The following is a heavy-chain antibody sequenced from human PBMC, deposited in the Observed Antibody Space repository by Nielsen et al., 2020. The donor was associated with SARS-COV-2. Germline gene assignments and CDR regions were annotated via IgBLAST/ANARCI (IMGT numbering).Heavy chain of an antibody. CDR3: AKELSSNVWSGNWFDP. Sequence: GGSLRLSCAASGFTFSGSAMHWVRQASGKGLEWVGRIRSKANSYATAYAASVKGRFTISRDDSKNTAYLQMNSLRAEDTAVYYCAKELSSNVWSGNWFDPWGQGTLVTVSS. D-gene: IGHD2-8*01. V-gene: IGHV3-73*01. J-gene: IGHJ5*02. CDR2: IRSKANSYAT. CDR1: GFTFSGSA.